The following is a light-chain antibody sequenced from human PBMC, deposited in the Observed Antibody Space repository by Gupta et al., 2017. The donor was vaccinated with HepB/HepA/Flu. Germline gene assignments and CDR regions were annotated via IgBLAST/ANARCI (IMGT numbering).Light chain of an antibody. V-gene: IGKV1-9*01. CDR1: QGINNF. CDR3: RQLNYYPPWT. CDR2: SAS. J-gene: IGKJ1*01. Sequence: DIQLTQSPSFLSASVGDRVTITCRVSQGINNFLGWFQQKPGKAPKLLIYSASSWSSGVPSRFSGSGSGTEFTLTISSLQREDSASYYCRQLNYYPPWTVGQGTKVEIK.